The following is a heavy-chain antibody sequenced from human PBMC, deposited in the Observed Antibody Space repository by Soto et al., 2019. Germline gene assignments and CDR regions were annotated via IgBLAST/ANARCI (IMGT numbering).Heavy chain of an antibody. D-gene: IGHD5-12*01. CDR2: IYYSGST. J-gene: IGHJ5*02. V-gene: IGHV4-39*01. CDR3: ARPFGYSGYARFDP. Sequence: SETLSLTCTVSGGSISSSSYYWGWIRQPPGKGLEWIGSIYYSGSTYYNPSLKSRVTISVDTSKNQFSLKLSSVTAADTAVYYCARPFGYSGYARFDPWGQGTLVTVYS. CDR1: GGSISSSSYY.